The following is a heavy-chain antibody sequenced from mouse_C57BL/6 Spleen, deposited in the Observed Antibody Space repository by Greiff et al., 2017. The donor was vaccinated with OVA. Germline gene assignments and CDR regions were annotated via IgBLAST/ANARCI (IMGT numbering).Heavy chain of an antibody. CDR2: IHPNSGST. Sequence: QVQLKQPGAELVKPGASVKLSCKASGYTFTSYWMHWVKQRPGQGLEWIGMIHPNSGSTNYNEKFKSKATLTVDKSSSTDYMQLSSLTSEDSAVEDCARMDCYYPYYYAMDYWGQGTSVTVSS. J-gene: IGHJ4*01. V-gene: IGHV1-64*01. CDR3: ARMDCYYPYYYAMDY. CDR1: GYTFTSYW. D-gene: IGHD2-3*01.